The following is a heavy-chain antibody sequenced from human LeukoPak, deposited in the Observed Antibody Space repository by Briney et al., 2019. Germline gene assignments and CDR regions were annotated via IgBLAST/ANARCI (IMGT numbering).Heavy chain of an antibody. Sequence: SETLSLTCAVYGGSFSGYYWSWIRQPPGKGLEWIGEINHSGSTNYNPSLKSRVTISVDTSKNQFSLKLNSVTAAGTAVYYCAAFGESRFRWFDPWGQGTLVTVSS. V-gene: IGHV4-34*01. D-gene: IGHD3-10*01. J-gene: IGHJ5*02. CDR2: INHSGST. CDR3: AAFGESRFRWFDP. CDR1: GGSFSGYY.